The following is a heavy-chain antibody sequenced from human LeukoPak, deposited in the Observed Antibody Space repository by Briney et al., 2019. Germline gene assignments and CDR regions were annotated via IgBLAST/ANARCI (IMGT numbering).Heavy chain of an antibody. J-gene: IGHJ3*02. CDR1: GGTFSSYA. CDR3: ARGSTPAGLVAFDI. V-gene: IGHV1-69*05. CDR2: IIPIFGTA. Sequence: ASVKVSCKASGGTFSSYAISWVRQAPGQGLEWMGEIIPIFGTANYAQKFQGRVTITTDESTSTAYMELSSLRSEDTAVYYCARGSTPAGLVAFDIWGQGTMVTVSS. D-gene: IGHD3/OR15-3a*01.